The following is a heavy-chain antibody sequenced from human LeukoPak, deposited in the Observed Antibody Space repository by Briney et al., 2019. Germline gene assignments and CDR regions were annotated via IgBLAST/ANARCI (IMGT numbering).Heavy chain of an antibody. V-gene: IGHV3-23*01. CDR1: GFTFSSYA. J-gene: IGHJ4*02. CDR3: AKSFRNVVVITTSFDY. Sequence: GGSLRLSCAASGFTFSSYAMSWVRQAPGKGLEWVSAISGSGGSTYYADSVKGRFTISRDNPKNTLYLQMNSLRAEDTAVYYCAKSFRNVVVITTSFDYWGQGTLVTVSS. CDR2: ISGSGGST. D-gene: IGHD3-22*01.